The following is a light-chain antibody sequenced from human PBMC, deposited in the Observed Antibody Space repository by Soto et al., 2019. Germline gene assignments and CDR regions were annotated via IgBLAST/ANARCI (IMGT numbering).Light chain of an antibody. CDR3: QKYNSAPCT. CDR1: QRISNY. V-gene: IGKV1-27*01. Sequence: DIQMTQSPSSLSASVGDRVTITCRASQRISNYLAWYQQKPGKVPKLLIYAASTLQSGVPSRFSGSGSGTDFTLTISSLQPEDVATYYCQKYNSAPCTFGPGTKVDIK. J-gene: IGKJ3*01. CDR2: AAS.